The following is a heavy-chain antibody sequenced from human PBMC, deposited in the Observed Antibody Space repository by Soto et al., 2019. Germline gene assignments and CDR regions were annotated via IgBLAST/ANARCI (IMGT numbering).Heavy chain of an antibody. CDR3: AKAMFSSGYDLYYFDY. CDR1: GFTFSSYA. D-gene: IGHD5-12*01. J-gene: IGHJ4*02. CDR2: ISGSGGST. V-gene: IGHV3-23*01. Sequence: EVQLLESGGGLVQPGGSLRLSCVASGFTFSSYAMSWVRQAPGKGLEWVSAISGSGGSTYYADSVKGRFTISRDNXKXXLYLQMNSLRAEDTAVYYCAKAMFSSGYDLYYFDYWGQGTLVTVSS.